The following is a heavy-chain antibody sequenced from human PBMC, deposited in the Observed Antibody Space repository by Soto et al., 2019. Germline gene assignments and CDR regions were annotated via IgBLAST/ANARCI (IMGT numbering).Heavy chain of an antibody. Sequence: GGSLRLSCVVSGLTFNNYGINWVRKAPGKGLEWVSTVSKSDYTYYSDSVRGRFTISRDNAKNSVSLQMNTLRAEDTAVYYCAREDSIIIPAVSDFWGQGTLVTVSS. CDR1: GLTFNNYG. CDR2: VSKSDYT. V-gene: IGHV3-21*01. CDR3: AREDSIIIPAVSDF. D-gene: IGHD2-2*01. J-gene: IGHJ4*02.